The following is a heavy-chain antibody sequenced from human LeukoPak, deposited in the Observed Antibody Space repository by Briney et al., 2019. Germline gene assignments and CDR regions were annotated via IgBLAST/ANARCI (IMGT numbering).Heavy chain of an antibody. Sequence: GGSLRLSCAASGFTFSSYEMNWVRQAPGKGLEWVSYISSSGSTIYYADSVKGRFTISRDNSKNTLYLQMNSLRAEDTAVNYRARAWVPYYDFWSGPTPFDYWGQGTLVTVSS. CDR3: ARAWVPYYDFWSGPTPFDY. D-gene: IGHD3-3*01. J-gene: IGHJ4*02. CDR1: GFTFSSYE. CDR2: ISSSGSTI. V-gene: IGHV3-48*03.